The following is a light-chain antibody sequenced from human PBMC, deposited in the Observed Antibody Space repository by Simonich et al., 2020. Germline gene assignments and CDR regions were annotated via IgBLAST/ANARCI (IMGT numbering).Light chain of an antibody. CDR2: GAS. J-gene: IGKJ2*02. CDR3: QQYGSSRT. CDR1: PRFSSN. V-gene: IGKV3-15*01. Sequence: EIVMTQSPATLSVSPGERATLSCRASPRFSSNLAWYQQKPGQAPRLLIYGASTRATGIPARFSGSGSGTEFTLTISSLQSEDFAVYYCQQYGSSRTFGQGTKLEIK.